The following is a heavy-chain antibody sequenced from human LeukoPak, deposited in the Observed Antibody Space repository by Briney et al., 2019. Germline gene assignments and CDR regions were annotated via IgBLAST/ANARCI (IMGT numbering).Heavy chain of an antibody. Sequence: SETLSLTCTVSGGSISSYYWSWIRQPPGKGLEWIGYIYYSGSTNYNPSLKSRVTISVDTSKNQFSLKLSSVTAADTAVYYCAKEYGFVSYYLDYGGQGTLSPSPQ. CDR2: IYYSGST. V-gene: IGHV4-59*12. D-gene: IGHD2/OR15-2a*01. J-gene: IGHJ4*02. CDR3: AKEYGFVSYYLDY. CDR1: GGSISSYY.